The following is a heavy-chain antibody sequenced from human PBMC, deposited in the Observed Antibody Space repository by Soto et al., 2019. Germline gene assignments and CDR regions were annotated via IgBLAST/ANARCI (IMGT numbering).Heavy chain of an antibody. Sequence: NPSETLSLTCTVSGGSISSYYWSWIRQPPGKGLEWIGYIYYSGSTNYTRSLKSRVTISVDTSKNQFSLKLSSVTAADPAVYYCAAGYGSGSYYVPYWGQGTLVTVSS. CDR2: IYYSGST. V-gene: IGHV4-59*08. CDR1: GGSISSYY. CDR3: AAGYGSGSYYVPY. J-gene: IGHJ4*02. D-gene: IGHD3-10*01.